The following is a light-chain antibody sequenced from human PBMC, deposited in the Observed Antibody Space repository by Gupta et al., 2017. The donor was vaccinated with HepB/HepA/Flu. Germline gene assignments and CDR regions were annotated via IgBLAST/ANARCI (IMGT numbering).Light chain of an antibody. CDR1: SSDVGGYNY. V-gene: IGLV2-11*01. J-gene: IGLJ2*01. CDR3: CSYAGSYTVV. CDR2: DVS. Sequence: QSALTQPRSVSGSPGQSVTISCTGTSSDVGGYNYVSWYQQHPGKAPKRMIYDVSKRPSGVPDRFSGSKSGNTASLTISGLQAEDEADYYCCSYAGSYTVVFGGGTKLNGL.